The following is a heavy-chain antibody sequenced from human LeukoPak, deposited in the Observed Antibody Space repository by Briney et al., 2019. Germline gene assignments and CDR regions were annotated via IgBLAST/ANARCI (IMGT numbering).Heavy chain of an antibody. Sequence: PSETLSPTCTVSGGSISSYYWSWIRQPPGKGLEWIGYIYYSGSTNYNPSLKSRVTISVDTSKNQFSLKLSSVTAADTAVYYCARKGTVAATNSLDYWGQGTLVTVSS. J-gene: IGHJ4*02. CDR1: GGSISSYY. D-gene: IGHD2-15*01. CDR2: IYYSGST. V-gene: IGHV4-59*12. CDR3: ARKGTVAATNSLDY.